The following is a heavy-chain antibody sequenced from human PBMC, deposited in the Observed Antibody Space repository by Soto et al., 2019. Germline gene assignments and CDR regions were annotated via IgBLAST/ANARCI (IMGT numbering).Heavy chain of an antibody. V-gene: IGHV1-69*11. J-gene: IGHJ6*02. Sequence: QVRLVQSGTEVKKPGSSVKVSCKSSGGTFSRSGFSWVRQAPGQGLEWMGMIVPSLDTTNYAQKFQARVTITADEVTSTAYMELRSLRSEDTAVYYCARWPQPRYTADPYAVDVWGQGTRVIVSS. CDR2: IVPSLDTT. D-gene: IGHD3-16*02. CDR3: ARWPQPRYTADPYAVDV. CDR1: GGTFSRSG.